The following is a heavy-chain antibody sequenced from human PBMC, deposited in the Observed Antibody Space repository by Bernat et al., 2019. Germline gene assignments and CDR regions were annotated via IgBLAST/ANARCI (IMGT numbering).Heavy chain of an antibody. CDR3: ASSGGYCSSTSCYVRAFDI. D-gene: IGHD2-2*01. CDR1: GYTFTSYA. J-gene: IGHJ3*02. CDR2: INAGNGNT. Sequence: QVQLVQSGAEVKKPGASVKVSCKASGYTFTSYAMHWVRQAPGQRLEWMGWINAGNGNTKYSQKFQGRVTITRDTSVSTAYMELSSLRSEDTAVYYCASSGGYCSSTSCYVRAFDIWGQGTMVTVSS. V-gene: IGHV1-3*01.